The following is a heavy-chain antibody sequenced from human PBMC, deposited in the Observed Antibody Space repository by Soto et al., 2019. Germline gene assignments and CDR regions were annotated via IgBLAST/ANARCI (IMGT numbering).Heavy chain of an antibody. Sequence: GGSLRLSCAASGFTFSSYGMHWVRQAPGKGLEWVPVIWYDGSNKYYADSVEGRFTISRDNSKNTLYLQMNSLRAEDTAVYYCARDGYCSGGSCYSGYYYGMDVWGQGTTVTVSS. CDR3: ARDGYCSGGSCYSGYYYGMDV. J-gene: IGHJ6*02. CDR2: IWYDGSNK. D-gene: IGHD2-15*01. V-gene: IGHV3-33*01. CDR1: GFTFSSYG.